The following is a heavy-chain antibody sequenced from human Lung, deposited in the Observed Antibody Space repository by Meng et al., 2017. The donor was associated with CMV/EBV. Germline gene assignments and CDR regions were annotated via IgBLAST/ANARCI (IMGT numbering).Heavy chain of an antibody. D-gene: IGHD2-2*01. V-gene: IGHV3-21*06. CDR3: ARERLYQPLWGYALDI. Sequence: GGSXRLXCAPSGFSFSTYTLHWVRQAPGKGLEWVASISSSRSYINYADPVKGRFTISRDNAKDSLYLQMSSLRAEDTAVYYCARERLYQPLWGYALDIWGQGXMVTVSS. CDR2: ISSSRSYI. CDR1: GFSFSTYT. J-gene: IGHJ3*02.